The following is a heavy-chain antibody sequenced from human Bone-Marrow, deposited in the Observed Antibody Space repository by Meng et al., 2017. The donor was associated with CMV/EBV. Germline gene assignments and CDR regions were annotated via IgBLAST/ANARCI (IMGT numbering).Heavy chain of an antibody. CDR1: GFTFSDYY. J-gene: IGHJ6*01. D-gene: IGHD3-3*01. Sequence: GESLKISCAASGFTFSDYYMSWIRQAPGNGLEWVSYISSSGSTIYYADSVKGRFTISRDNAKNSLYLQMNSLRAEDTAVYYCARDTYDFWSGSFLSLYYYYYGMDVWGQGTTVTVSS. CDR3: ARDTYDFWSGSFLSLYYYYYGMDV. CDR2: ISSSGSTI. V-gene: IGHV3-11*01.